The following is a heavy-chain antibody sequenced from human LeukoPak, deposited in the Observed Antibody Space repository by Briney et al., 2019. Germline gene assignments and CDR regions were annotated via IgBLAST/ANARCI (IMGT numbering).Heavy chain of an antibody. J-gene: IGHJ6*03. V-gene: IGHV3-20*04. Sequence: PGGSLRLSCAASGFTFGNYGMSWVRQAPGKGLEWVSGINWNGGSTGYADSVEGRFTISRDNAKNSQYLQMNSLRAEDTAVYYCARETDYVWGSYYYYMDVWGKGTTVTVSS. CDR1: GFTFGNYG. D-gene: IGHD3-16*01. CDR3: ARETDYVWGSYYYYMDV. CDR2: INWNGGST.